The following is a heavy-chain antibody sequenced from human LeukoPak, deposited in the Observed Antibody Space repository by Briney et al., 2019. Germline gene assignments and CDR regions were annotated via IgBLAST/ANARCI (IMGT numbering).Heavy chain of an antibody. CDR2: ISSSSSYI. CDR3: ARARAAEGFDY. J-gene: IGHJ4*02. CDR1: GVTFSGYS. Sequence: GVSLRLSCAASGVTFSGYSMNWVRQAPGKGLEWVSSISSSSSYIYYADSVKGRFTISRDNAKNSLYLQMNSLRAEDTAVYYCARARAAEGFDYWGQGTLVTVSS. D-gene: IGHD6-13*01. V-gene: IGHV3-21*01.